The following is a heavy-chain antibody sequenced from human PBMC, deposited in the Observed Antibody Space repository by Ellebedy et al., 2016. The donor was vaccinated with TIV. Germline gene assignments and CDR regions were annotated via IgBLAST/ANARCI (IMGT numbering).Heavy chain of an antibody. J-gene: IGHJ4*02. V-gene: IGHV3-21*01. D-gene: IGHD3-22*01. CDR1: GFTFSSYS. Sequence: GGSLRLXXAASGFTFSSYSMNWVRQAPGKGLEWVSSISSSSSYIYYADSVKGRFTISRDNAKNSLYLQMNSLRAEDTTVYYCARDSSGSAFDYWGQGTLVTVSS. CDR3: ARDSSGSAFDY. CDR2: ISSSSSYI.